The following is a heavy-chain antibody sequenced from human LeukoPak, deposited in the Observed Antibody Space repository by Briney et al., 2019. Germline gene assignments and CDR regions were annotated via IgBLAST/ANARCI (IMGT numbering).Heavy chain of an antibody. D-gene: IGHD6-6*01. CDR1: GGSINSYY. CDR2: IYYSGST. CDR3: ARDRGTIAAHFDY. Sequence: SETLSLTCTVSGGSINSYYWGWIRQPPGKGLEWIGYIYYSGSTSYNPSLKSRVTISVDTSKNQFSLKLSSVTAADTAVYYCARDRGTIAAHFDYWGQGTLVTVSS. V-gene: IGHV4-59*01. J-gene: IGHJ4*02.